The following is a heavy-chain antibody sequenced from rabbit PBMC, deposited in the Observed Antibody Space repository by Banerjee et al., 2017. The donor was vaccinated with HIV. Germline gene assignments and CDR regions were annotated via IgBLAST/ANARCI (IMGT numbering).Heavy chain of an antibody. J-gene: IGHJ5*01. D-gene: IGHD7-1*01. CDR3: ARDADYPGYDYRSPDWLDL. V-gene: IGHV1S45*01. CDR2: ISAGSSGST. CDR1: GFSFSSSYY. Sequence: QEQLKESGGGLVQPGGSLTLTCTASGFSFSSSYYMCWVRQAPGKGLEWNACISAGSSGSTYYASWAKGRFTISKTSSTTVTLQMTSLTAADTATYFCARDADYPGYDYRSPDWLDLWGQGTLVTVS.